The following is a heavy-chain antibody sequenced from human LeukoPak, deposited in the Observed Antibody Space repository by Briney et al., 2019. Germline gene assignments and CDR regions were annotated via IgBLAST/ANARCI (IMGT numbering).Heavy chain of an antibody. CDR2: IYYSGST. Sequence: PSETLSLTCTVSGGSISSSSYYWGWIRQPPGKGLEWIGSIYYSGSTYYNPSLKSRVTISVDTSKNQFSLKLSSVTAADTAVYYCASGGRGYSFNYWGQGTLVTVSS. D-gene: IGHD5-18*01. CDR1: GGSISSSSYY. V-gene: IGHV4-39*01. J-gene: IGHJ4*02. CDR3: ASGGRGYSFNY.